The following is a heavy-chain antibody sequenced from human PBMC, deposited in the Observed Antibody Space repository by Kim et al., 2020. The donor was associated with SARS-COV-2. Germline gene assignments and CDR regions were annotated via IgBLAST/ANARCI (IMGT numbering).Heavy chain of an antibody. D-gene: IGHD6-13*01. Sequence: GGSLRLSCAASGFTFSSYSMNWVRQAPGKGLEWVSSISSSSSYIYYADSVKGRFTISRDNAKNSLYLQMNSLRAEDTAVYYCARGSDSSSWYGPGYYGMDVWGQGTTVTVSS. CDR1: GFTFSSYS. J-gene: IGHJ6*02. V-gene: IGHV3-21*01. CDR2: ISSSSSYI. CDR3: ARGSDSSSWYGPGYYGMDV.